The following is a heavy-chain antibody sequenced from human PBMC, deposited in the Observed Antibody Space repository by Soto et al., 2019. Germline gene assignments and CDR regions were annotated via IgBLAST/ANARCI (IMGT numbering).Heavy chain of an antibody. V-gene: IGHV3-53*01. Sequence: GSLRLSCAASGFTVSSNYMSWVRQAPGKGLEWVSVIYSGGSTYYADSVKGRFTISRDNSKNTLYLQMNSLRAEDTAVYYCARDGQYYDFWSGYYTGSVSSYYGMDVWGQGTTVTVSS. J-gene: IGHJ6*02. CDR3: ARDGQYYDFWSGYYTGSVSSYYGMDV. D-gene: IGHD3-3*01. CDR2: IYSGGST. CDR1: GFTVSSNY.